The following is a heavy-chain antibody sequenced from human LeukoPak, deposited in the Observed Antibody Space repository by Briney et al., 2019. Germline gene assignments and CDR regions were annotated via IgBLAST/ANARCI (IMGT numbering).Heavy chain of an antibody. D-gene: IGHD1-26*01. J-gene: IGHJ3*02. CDR1: GYTFTGYY. CDR3: ARDDGSRSYYHDAFDI. Sequence: GASVKVSCKASGYTFTGYYMHWVRQAPGQGLEWMGWINPNSGGTNYAQKFQGRVTMTRDTSISTAYMELSRLRSDDTAVYYCARDDGSRSYYHDAFDIWGQGTMVTVSS. V-gene: IGHV1-2*02. CDR2: INPNSGGT.